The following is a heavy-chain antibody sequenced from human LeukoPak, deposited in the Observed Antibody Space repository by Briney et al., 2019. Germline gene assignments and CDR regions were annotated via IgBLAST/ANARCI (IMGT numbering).Heavy chain of an antibody. CDR2: ISGSGGST. CDR1: GFIFSNAW. Sequence: PGGSLRLSCAASGFIFSNAWMSWVRQAPGKGLEWVSAISGSGGSTYYADSVKGRFTISRDNSKNTLYLQMNSLRAEDTAVYYCAKDQPRGGYDSSGYSYFDYWGQGTLVTVSS. V-gene: IGHV3-23*01. J-gene: IGHJ4*02. D-gene: IGHD3-22*01. CDR3: AKDQPRGGYDSSGYSYFDY.